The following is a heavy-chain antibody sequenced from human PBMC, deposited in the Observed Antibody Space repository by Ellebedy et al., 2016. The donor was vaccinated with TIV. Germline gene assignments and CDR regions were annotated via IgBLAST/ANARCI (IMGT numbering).Heavy chain of an antibody. D-gene: IGHD2-2*02. V-gene: IGHV3-33*01. CDR2: IWYDGSNK. Sequence: GESLKISCAASGFTFSSYGMHWVRQAPGKGLEWVAVIWYDGSNKYYADSVKGRFTISRDNAKNSLYLQMNSLRVEDTALYYCARDAYPYAMDVWGQGTTVTVSS. CDR1: GFTFSSYG. J-gene: IGHJ6*02. CDR3: ARDAYPYAMDV.